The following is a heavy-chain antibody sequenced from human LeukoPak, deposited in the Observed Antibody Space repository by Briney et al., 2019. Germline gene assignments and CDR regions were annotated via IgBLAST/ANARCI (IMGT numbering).Heavy chain of an antibody. CDR2: ISSSSSYT. CDR3: ARDVSWCGGDCYSLVGALERFGY. CDR1: GFTFSDYY. D-gene: IGHD2-21*02. Sequence: GGSLRLSCAASGFTFSDYYMSWIRQAPGKGLEWVSYISSSSSYTNYADSVKGRFTISRDNAKNSLYLQMNSLRAEDTAVYYCARDVSWCGGDCYSLVGALERFGYWGQGTLVTVSS. J-gene: IGHJ4*02. V-gene: IGHV3-11*06.